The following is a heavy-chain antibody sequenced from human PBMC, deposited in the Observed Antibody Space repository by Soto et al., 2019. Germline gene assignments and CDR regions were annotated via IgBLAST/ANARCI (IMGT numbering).Heavy chain of an antibody. CDR1: GGSISSGGYS. V-gene: IGHV4-30-2*01. CDR3: ARGMTTVTTFDY. J-gene: IGHJ4*02. Sequence: QLQLQESGSGLVKPSQTLSLTCAVSGGSISSGGYSCNWIRQPPGKGLEWIGYIYHSGSTYYNPSLHMRVTIPVDRSKNQFSPKLSSVTAADTAVYYCARGMTTVTTFDYWGQGTLVTVSS. D-gene: IGHD4-17*01. CDR2: IYHSGST.